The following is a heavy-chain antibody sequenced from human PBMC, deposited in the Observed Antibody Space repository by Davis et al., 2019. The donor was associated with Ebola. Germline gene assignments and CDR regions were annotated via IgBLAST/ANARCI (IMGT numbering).Heavy chain of an antibody. Sequence: PGGSLRLSCAASGFTFSSHWMNWVRQAPGKGPEWVANIKQDGSEKYYVDSTKGRFTISRDNSKNTLYLQMNSLRAEDTAVYYCAKDTAMGGYYYYGMDVWGQGTTVTVSS. V-gene: IGHV3-7*01. J-gene: IGHJ6*02. CDR1: GFTFSSHW. D-gene: IGHD5-18*01. CDR3: AKDTAMGGYYYYGMDV. CDR2: IKQDGSEK.